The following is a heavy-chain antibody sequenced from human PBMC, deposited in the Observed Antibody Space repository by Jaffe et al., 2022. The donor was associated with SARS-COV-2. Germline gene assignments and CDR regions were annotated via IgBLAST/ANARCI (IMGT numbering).Heavy chain of an antibody. CDR2: ISYDGSNK. V-gene: IGHV3-30*04. J-gene: IGHJ6*04. CDR1: GFTFSSYA. Sequence: QVQLVESGGGVVQPGRSLRLSCAASGFTFSSYAMHWVRQAPGKGLEWVAVISYDGSNKYYADSVKGRFTISRDNSKNTLYLQMNSLRAEDTAVYYCARDHYGSGMDVWGKGTTVTVSS. D-gene: IGHD3-10*01. CDR3: ARDHYGSGMDV.